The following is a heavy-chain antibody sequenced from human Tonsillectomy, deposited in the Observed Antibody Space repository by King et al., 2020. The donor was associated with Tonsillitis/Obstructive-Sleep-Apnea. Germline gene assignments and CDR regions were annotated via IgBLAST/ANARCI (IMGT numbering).Heavy chain of an antibody. D-gene: IGHD2-2*01. CDR2: IYHSGST. CDR1: GGSISSSNW. Sequence: LQLQESGPGLVKPSGTLSLTCAVSGGSISSSNWWSWVRQPPGKGLEWIGKIYHSGSTDYNPSLTSRVTISVDKSKNHFSLRRSSVTAADTAVYYCARGYCSSPSCHGDDAFDIWGQGTMVTVSS. CDR3: ARGYCSSPSCHGDDAFDI. V-gene: IGHV4-4*02. J-gene: IGHJ3*02.